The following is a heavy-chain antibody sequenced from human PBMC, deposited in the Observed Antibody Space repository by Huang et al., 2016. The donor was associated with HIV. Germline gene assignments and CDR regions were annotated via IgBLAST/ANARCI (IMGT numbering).Heavy chain of an antibody. J-gene: IGHJ4*02. CDR3: ALGRDSAWSPFDY. Sequence: QVQLVQSGAEVKKPGASVKVSCKASGYTFTLFYIHWVRQAPGQGLEWMGWINPNSGGTNYAQKFQGRVTMTRDTSISTAYMELNRLRSDDTAVYYCALGRDSAWSPFDYWGQGTLVTVSS. V-gene: IGHV1-2*02. D-gene: IGHD6-19*01. CDR2: INPNSGGT. CDR1: GYTFTLFY.